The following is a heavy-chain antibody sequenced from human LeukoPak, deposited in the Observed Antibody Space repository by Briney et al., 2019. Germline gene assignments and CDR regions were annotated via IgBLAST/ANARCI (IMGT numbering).Heavy chain of an antibody. CDR2: ISGSGSST. Sequence: GLLRLSCAASGFTFSSYTMSWVRQPPGKGLEWVSAISGSGSSTYYADSVKGRFTISRDNSKNTLYLQMNSLRAEDTAVYYCAKDLDIVVPAAMHQVLDYWGQGTLVTVSS. V-gene: IGHV3-23*01. D-gene: IGHD2-2*01. CDR3: AKDLDIVVPAAMHQVLDY. CDR1: GFTFSSYT. J-gene: IGHJ4*02.